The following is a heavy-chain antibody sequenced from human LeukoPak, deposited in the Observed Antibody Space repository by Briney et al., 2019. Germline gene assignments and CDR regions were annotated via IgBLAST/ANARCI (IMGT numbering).Heavy chain of an antibody. J-gene: IGHJ4*02. CDR2: IYISGST. CDR3: AREVSTSAMYYFDY. CDR1: GGSINNYY. D-gene: IGHD5/OR15-5a*01. Sequence: SETLSLTCTVSGGSINNYYWSWIRQPAGKGLEWIGHIYISGSTNYNPSLKSRVTMSVDTSRSQFSLKLTSVTAADTAVYYCAREVSTSAMYYFDYWGQGTLVTVSS. V-gene: IGHV4-4*07.